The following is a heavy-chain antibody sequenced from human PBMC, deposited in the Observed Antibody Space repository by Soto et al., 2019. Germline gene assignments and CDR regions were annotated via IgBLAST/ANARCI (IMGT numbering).Heavy chain of an antibody. CDR2: ISYDGSNK. V-gene: IGHV3-30*18. Sequence: VGSLRLSCAASGFTFSSYGMHWVRQAPGKGLEWVAVISYDGSNKYYADSVKGRFTISRDNSKNTLYLQMNSLRAEDTAVYYCAKVNSYGSPSPLFYYYYGMDVWGQGTTVTVSS. J-gene: IGHJ6*02. CDR3: AKVNSYGSPSPLFYYYYGMDV. CDR1: GFTFSSYG. D-gene: IGHD5-18*01.